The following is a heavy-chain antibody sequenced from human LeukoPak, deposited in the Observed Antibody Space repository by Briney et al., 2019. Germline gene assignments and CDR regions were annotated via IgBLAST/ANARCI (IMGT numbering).Heavy chain of an antibody. CDR1: GGSISSGSYY. CDR2: IYTSGST. CDR3: AGADVAGTNYYYYMDV. V-gene: IGHV4-61*02. J-gene: IGHJ6*03. Sequence: PSQTLSLTCTVSGGSISSGSYYWSWIRQPAGKGLEWIGRIYTSGSTNYNPSLKSLVTISVDTSKNQFSLKLSSVTAADTAVYYCAGADVAGTNYYYYMDVWGKGTTVTISS. D-gene: IGHD6-19*01.